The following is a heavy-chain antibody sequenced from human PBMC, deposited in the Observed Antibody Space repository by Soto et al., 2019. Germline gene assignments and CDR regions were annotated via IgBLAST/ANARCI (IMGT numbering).Heavy chain of an antibody. V-gene: IGHV5-10-1*01. D-gene: IGHD5-12*01. CDR2: IDPSDSYT. CDR1: GYSFTSYW. CDR3: ARSPRKYSGYDVDY. Sequence: SGKASGYSFTSYWISWVRQMPGKGLEWMGRIDPSDSYTNYSPSFQGHVTISADKSISTAYLQWSSLKASDIAMYYCARSPRKYSGYDVDYWGQGTLVTVSS. J-gene: IGHJ4*02.